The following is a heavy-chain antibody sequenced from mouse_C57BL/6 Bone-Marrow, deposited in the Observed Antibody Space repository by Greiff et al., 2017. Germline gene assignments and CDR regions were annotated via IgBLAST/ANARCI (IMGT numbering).Heavy chain of an antibody. V-gene: IGHV5-4*01. D-gene: IGHD1-1*01. CDR1: GFTFSSYA. CDR3: EREYYGSSLAWFAY. Sequence: EVKLVESGGGLVQPGGSLKLSCAASGFTFSSYAMSWARQTPEKRLEWVATISDGGSYTYYPDNVKGRYTISRDNDKNTLYLQMSHLKSEDTDLYYCEREYYGSSLAWFAYWGQGTLVTVSA. J-gene: IGHJ3*01. CDR2: ISDGGSYT.